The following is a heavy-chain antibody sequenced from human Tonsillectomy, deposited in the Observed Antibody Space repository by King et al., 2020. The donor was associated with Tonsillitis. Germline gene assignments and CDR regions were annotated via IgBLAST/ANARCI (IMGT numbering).Heavy chain of an antibody. CDR2: TSFSGGST. D-gene: IGHD3-16*01. CDR1: GFTFTNYA. CDR3: AREGGGFDH. Sequence: VQLVESGGGLVHPGGSLRLSCAAAGFTFTNYAMTWVRQAPGQGLEWVSATSFSGGSTYYADSVKGRFTISRDNSKNTLYLEMNSLRLEDTAVYYCAREGGGFDHWGQGTLVTVSS. J-gene: IGHJ4*02. V-gene: IGHV3-23*04.